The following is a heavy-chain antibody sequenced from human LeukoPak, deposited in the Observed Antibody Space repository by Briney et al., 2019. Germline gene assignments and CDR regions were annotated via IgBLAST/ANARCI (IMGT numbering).Heavy chain of an antibody. CDR2: ISGGGHRT. J-gene: IGHJ4*02. D-gene: IGHD4-17*01. CDR3: AKGGGRGDYDLTGRFSTHFDS. V-gene: IGHV3-23*01. CDR1: GFIFHTYA. Sequence: SGGSLRLPCAASGFIFHTYAMGWVRHPPGKGPVWGSAISGGGHRTYYADSVTGRFTISRDNSKNTVYLQMNSLRGEDTAVYFCAKGGGRGDYDLTGRFSTHFDSWGQGTLVVVSS.